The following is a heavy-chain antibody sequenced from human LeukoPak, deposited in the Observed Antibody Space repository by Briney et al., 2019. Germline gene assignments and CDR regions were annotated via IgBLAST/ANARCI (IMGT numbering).Heavy chain of an antibody. V-gene: IGHV1-2*02. J-gene: IGHJ4*02. Sequence: ASVKVSCKASGYTFTAYYMHWVRQAPGQGLEWMGWINPNSGDTKIAQKFQGRVTMTRDTSISTAYMELSSLRSDDTAVYYCARGPNYYDSGGFHYRDWGQGTLVTVSS. CDR3: ARGPNYYDSGGFHYRD. CDR2: INPNSGDT. D-gene: IGHD3-22*01. CDR1: GYTFTAYY.